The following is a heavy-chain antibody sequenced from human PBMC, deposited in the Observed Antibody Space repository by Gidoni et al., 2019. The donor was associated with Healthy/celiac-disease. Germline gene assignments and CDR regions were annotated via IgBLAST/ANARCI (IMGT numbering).Heavy chain of an antibody. CDR2: ISSNGGST. V-gene: IGHV3-64D*06. CDR3: VKSSSFYDFWSGYYPYFDY. J-gene: IGHJ4*02. Sequence: EVQLVESGGGLVQPGGSLRLSCSASRFTFSSYAMHWVRQAPGKGLEYVSAISSNGGSTYYADSVKGRFTISRDNSKNTLYLQMSSLRAEDTAVYYCVKSSSFYDFWSGYYPYFDYWGQGTLVTVSS. D-gene: IGHD3-3*01. CDR1: RFTFSSYA.